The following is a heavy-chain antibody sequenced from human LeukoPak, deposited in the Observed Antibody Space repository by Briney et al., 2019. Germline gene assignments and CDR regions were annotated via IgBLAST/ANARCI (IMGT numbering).Heavy chain of an antibody. Sequence: ASMKASCKASGYTFTSYDINWVRQATGQGLEWMGWMNPNSGNTGYAQKFQGRVTMTRNTSISTAYMELSSLRSEDTAVYYCARVLAGSGWYDVFDIWAQGTMVTVSS. D-gene: IGHD6-19*01. J-gene: IGHJ3*02. CDR1: GYTFTSYD. CDR2: MNPNSGNT. V-gene: IGHV1-8*01. CDR3: ARVLAGSGWYDVFDI.